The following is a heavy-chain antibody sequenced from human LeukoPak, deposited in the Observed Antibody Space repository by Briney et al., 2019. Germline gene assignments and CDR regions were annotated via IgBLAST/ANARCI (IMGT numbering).Heavy chain of an antibody. CDR1: GFTFSNYW. J-gene: IGHJ6*03. CDR2: INPDGSTT. Sequence: PGGSLRLSCAASGFTFSNYWMHWVRQDPGKGLVWVSFINPDGSTTNYADSVKGRFTISRDNSKNTLYLQMNSLRAEDTAVYYCARGALYYYYYMDVWGKGTTVTISS. V-gene: IGHV3-74*01. CDR3: ARGALYYYYYMDV.